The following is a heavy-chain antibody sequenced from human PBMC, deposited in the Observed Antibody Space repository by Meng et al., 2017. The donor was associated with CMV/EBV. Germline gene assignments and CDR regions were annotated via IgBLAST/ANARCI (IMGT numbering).Heavy chain of an antibody. Sequence: GGPLRLSCAASGFTFSSYSMNWVRQAPGKGLEWVSSISSSSSYIYYADSVKGRFTISRDNAKNSLYLQMNSLRAEDTAVYYCARDVYYYDSSGYYIDYWGQGTLVTVSS. CDR1: GFTFSSYS. V-gene: IGHV3-21*01. D-gene: IGHD3-22*01. CDR2: ISSSSSYI. CDR3: ARDVYYYDSSGYYIDY. J-gene: IGHJ4*02.